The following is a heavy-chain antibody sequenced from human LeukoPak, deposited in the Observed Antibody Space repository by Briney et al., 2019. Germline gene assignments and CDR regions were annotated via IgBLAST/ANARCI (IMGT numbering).Heavy chain of an antibody. CDR1: GYTLTELS. V-gene: IGHV1-24*01. J-gene: IGHJ3*02. CDR2: FDPEDGET. CDR3: ARGDSSWRGDAFDI. Sequence: ASVKVSCKVSGYTLTELSMHWVRQAPGKGLEWMGGFDPEDGETIYAQKFQGRVTMTEDTSTDTAYMELSSLRSEDTAVYYCARGDSSWRGDAFDIWGQGTMVTVSS. D-gene: IGHD6-13*01.